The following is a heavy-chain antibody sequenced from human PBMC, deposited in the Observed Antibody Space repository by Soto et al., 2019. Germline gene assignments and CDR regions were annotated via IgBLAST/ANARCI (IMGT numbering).Heavy chain of an antibody. V-gene: IGHV4-59*01. D-gene: IGHD3-3*01. Sequence: ETLSLTCTVSGGSISSYYWSWIRQPPGKGLEWIGYIYYSGSTNYNPSLKSRVTISVDTSKNQFSLKLSSVTAADTAVYYCARRGLLRIIDYWGQGTLVTVSS. J-gene: IGHJ4*02. CDR2: IYYSGST. CDR3: ARRGLLRIIDY. CDR1: GGSISSYY.